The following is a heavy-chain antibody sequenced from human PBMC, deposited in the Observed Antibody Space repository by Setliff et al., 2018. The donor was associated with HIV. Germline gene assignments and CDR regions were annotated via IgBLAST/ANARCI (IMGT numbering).Heavy chain of an antibody. D-gene: IGHD1-26*01. CDR2: IIPMLGIT. V-gene: IGHV1-69*10. CDR3: ASYSGSYYFILHY. Sequence: RASVKVSCKAYGGTFSSYAITWVRQAPGQGLECMGGIIPMLGITNYAQRFQGRLTITADESTSTAYMELSSLRSEDTAVYYCASYSGSYYFILHYWGQGTLVTVSS. J-gene: IGHJ4*02. CDR1: GGTFSSYA.